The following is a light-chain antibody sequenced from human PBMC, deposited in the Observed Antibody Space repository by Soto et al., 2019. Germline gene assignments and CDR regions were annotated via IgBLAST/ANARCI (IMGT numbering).Light chain of an antibody. J-gene: IGLJ1*01. Sequence: QSALTQPASVSGSPGQSITISCTGTSSDVWSYNLVSWYQQHPGKAPKLMIYEGTKRPSGVSNRFSASKSANTASLTISGLQAEDEADYYCCSYGGRSTYVFGTGTKLTVL. CDR3: CSYGGRSTYV. CDR1: SSDVWSYNL. V-gene: IGLV2-23*01. CDR2: EGT.